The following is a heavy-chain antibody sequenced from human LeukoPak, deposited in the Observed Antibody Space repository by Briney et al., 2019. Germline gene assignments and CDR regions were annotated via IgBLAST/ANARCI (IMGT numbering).Heavy chain of an antibody. CDR1: GYSISSGYY. CDR2: IYHSGST. Sequence: PSETLSLTCTVSGYSISSGYYWGWIRQPPGKGLEWIGSIYHSGSTYYNPSLKSRVTISVDTSKNQFSLKLCSVTAADTAVYYCARPLDTTFFNAFDIWGQGTMVTVSS. V-gene: IGHV4-38-2*02. CDR3: ARPLDTTFFNAFDI. D-gene: IGHD2/OR15-2a*01. J-gene: IGHJ3*02.